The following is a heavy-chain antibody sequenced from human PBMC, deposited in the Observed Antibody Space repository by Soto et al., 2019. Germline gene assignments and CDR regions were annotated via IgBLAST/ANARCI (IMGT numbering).Heavy chain of an antibody. CDR3: ARVKTLSPLDX. V-gene: IGHV3-48*03. Sequence: PGGSLRLSCAASGFTFSSYEMNWVRQAPGKGLEWVSYISSSGSTIYYADSVKVRFTISRDNAKNSLYLQMNSLRAEDTAVYYCARVKTLSPLDXWGQGTLVTVSX. J-gene: IGHJ4*02. CDR2: ISSSGSTI. CDR1: GFTFSSYE.